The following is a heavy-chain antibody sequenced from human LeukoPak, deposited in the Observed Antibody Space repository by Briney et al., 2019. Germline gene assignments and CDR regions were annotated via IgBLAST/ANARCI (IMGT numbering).Heavy chain of an antibody. V-gene: IGHV1-46*01. J-gene: IGHJ4*02. CDR3: ARALGSGPLLYFDY. CDR2: INPSGGST. CDR1: GYTFTNYY. D-gene: IGHD3-3*01. Sequence: ASVKVSCKASGYTFTNYYIHWVRQAPGQGLECMGIINPSGGSTSYAQKFQGRVTMTRDMSTSTVYMELSSLRSEDTAVYYCARALGSGPLLYFDYWGQGTLVTVSS.